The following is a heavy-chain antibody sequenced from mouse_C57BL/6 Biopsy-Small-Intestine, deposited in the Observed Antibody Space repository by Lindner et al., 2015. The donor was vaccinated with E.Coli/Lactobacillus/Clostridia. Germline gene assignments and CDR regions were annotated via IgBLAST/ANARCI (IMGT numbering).Heavy chain of an antibody. CDR2: IYPRSDST. CDR1: GYTLTSYD. CDR3: ARKGDNSGSFAY. J-gene: IGHJ3*01. Sequence: VQLQESGAELARPGASVKLSCKASGYTLTSYDITWVKQRPGQGLEWIGEIYPRSDSTYYSENFKGKATLTADTSSSTAYMELRSLTSEDSAVYFCARKGDNSGSFAYWGQGTLVTVSA. V-gene: IGHV1-81*01. D-gene: IGHD3-2*02.